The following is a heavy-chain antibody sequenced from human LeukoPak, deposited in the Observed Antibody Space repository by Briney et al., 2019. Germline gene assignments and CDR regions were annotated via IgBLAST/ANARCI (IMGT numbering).Heavy chain of an antibody. V-gene: IGHV3-49*03. Sequence: GGSLRLSCTTSGFTFGDYAMSWFRQAPGKGLEWVGFIRSKTYGGTTDYAAPVKGRFTISRDDSKNTLYLQMNSLKTEDTAVYYCTTGNWGPYWGQGTLVTVSS. CDR2: IRSKTYGGTT. D-gene: IGHD7-27*01. CDR1: GFTFGDYA. J-gene: IGHJ4*02. CDR3: TTGNWGPY.